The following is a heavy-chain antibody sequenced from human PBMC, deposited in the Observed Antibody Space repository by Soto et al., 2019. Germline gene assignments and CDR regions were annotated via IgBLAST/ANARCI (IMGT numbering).Heavy chain of an antibody. J-gene: IGHJ4*02. V-gene: IGHV3-33*01. CDR3: ARDSVGGGTVVALIDY. CDR2: IWYDGKNR. D-gene: IGHD2-21*01. CDR1: GFSFNNFA. Sequence: VELVESGGGEVQPGTSLRLSCEASGFSFNNFAMHWVRQAPGKGLEWLAAIWYDGKNRKYADSVRGRFSISRDNSDNTLFLQMNSVTAEDTAVYYCARDSVGGGTVVALIDYWGQGTLVSVSS.